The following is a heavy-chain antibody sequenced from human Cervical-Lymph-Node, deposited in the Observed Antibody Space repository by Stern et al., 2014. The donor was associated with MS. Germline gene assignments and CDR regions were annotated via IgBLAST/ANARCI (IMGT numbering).Heavy chain of an antibody. V-gene: IGHV1-69*09. CDR1: GGSLSTYT. CDR3: AGPAPLD. CDR2: IIPALNVA. D-gene: IGHD2-2*01. J-gene: IGHJ4*02. Sequence: QVQLVQSGAELKKPGSSVKVSCKASGGSLSTYTITWVRQAPGQGLEWMGRIIPALNVANDAQKLQGRLTITADKSTSTAYMEMSSLRSDDTAVYYCAGPAPLDWGQGTLVTVSS.